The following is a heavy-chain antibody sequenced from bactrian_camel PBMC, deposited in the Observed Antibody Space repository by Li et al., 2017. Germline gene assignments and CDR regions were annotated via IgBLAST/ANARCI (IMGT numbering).Heavy chain of an antibody. J-gene: IGHJ6*01. CDR2: INSDGSNT. CDR1: GFTFSTYD. Sequence: VQLVESGGGLVQPGGSLSLSCAASGFTFSTYDMSWVRQAPGKGLEWVSAINSDGSNTYYAASLKGRFTISRDNAANTVYLQMNSLRPEDTAVYYCVTSAALADFAYWGQGTQVTVS. CDR3: VTSAALADFAY. V-gene: IGHV3S40*01.